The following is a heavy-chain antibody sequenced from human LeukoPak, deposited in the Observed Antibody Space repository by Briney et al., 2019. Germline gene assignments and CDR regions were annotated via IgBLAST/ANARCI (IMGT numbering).Heavy chain of an antibody. CDR1: GFTFSSYA. CDR3: ARYLVSGSGSYGH. Sequence: GGSLRLSRAASGFTFSSYAMSWVRQAQGKGLEWVSAISGSGGSTYYADSVKGRFNISRENSKNTIYLKMNRLRGADTAVYYCARYLVSGSGSYGHWGQGTLVTVSS. CDR2: ISGSGGST. V-gene: IGHV3-23*01. J-gene: IGHJ4*02. D-gene: IGHD3-10*01.